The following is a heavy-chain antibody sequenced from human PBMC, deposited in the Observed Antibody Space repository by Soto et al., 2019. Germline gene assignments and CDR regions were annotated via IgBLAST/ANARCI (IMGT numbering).Heavy chain of an antibody. CDR3: ARMGDVPYYYYGLDV. J-gene: IGHJ6*02. CDR2: LSGYNANT. Sequence: QVQLVQSGAEVKKPGASVKVSCKASGYSFTRYGISWVRQAPGQGLEWMGWLSGYNANTNYPENLQGRVTMTTDTSTSTAYMEVRNLLSDDTAVYYCARMGDVPYYYYGLDVWGQGTTVTVSS. V-gene: IGHV1-18*01. D-gene: IGHD3-16*01. CDR1: GYSFTRYG.